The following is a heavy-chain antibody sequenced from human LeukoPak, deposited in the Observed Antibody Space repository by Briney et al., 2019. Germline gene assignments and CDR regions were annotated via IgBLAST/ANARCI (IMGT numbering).Heavy chain of an antibody. CDR1: GFTFSSYG. V-gene: IGHV3-30*18. D-gene: IGHD3-16*01. CDR3: AKDRTFGIGEPNDY. Sequence: PGGSLRLSCAASGFTFSSYGMHWVPQAPGKGLEWVAVISYDGSNKYYADSVKGRFTISRDNSKNTLYLQMNSLRAEDTAVYYCAKDRTFGIGEPNDYWGQGTLVTVSS. J-gene: IGHJ4*02. CDR2: ISYDGSNK.